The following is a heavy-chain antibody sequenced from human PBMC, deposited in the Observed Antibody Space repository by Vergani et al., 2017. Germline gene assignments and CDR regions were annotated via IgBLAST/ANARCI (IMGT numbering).Heavy chain of an antibody. Sequence: QVQLQESGPGLVKPSETLSLTCSVSGDSISRGYYWGWIRQPPGKGLEWIATVFHSGSAYYNPSLRRRVTISVETSKNQFSLRLTTLTAADTAVYYCATIGYRRWGYYFDYWGQGILVTVSS. CDR2: VFHSGSA. D-gene: IGHD2-2*02. CDR3: ATIGYRRWGYYFDY. J-gene: IGHJ4*02. CDR1: GDSISRGYY. V-gene: IGHV4-38-2*02.